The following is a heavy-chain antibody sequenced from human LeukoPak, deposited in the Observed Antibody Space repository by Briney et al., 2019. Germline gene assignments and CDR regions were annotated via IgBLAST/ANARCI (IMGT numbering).Heavy chain of an antibody. CDR1: GYTFSTYA. Sequence: ASVKVSCKASGYTFSTYAINWVRQAPGQGLEWMGWINTNTGNPTYAQGFTGRFVFSLDTSVSTADLQISSLKAEDTAVYYCARDRSGGGATGPSDYWGQGTLVTVSS. J-gene: IGHJ4*02. D-gene: IGHD1-26*01. V-gene: IGHV7-4-1*02. CDR2: INTNTGNP. CDR3: ARDRSGGGATGPSDY.